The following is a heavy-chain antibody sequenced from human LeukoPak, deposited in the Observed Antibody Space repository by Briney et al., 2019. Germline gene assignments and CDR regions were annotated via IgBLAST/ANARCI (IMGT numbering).Heavy chain of an antibody. CDR3: ARGHPHSSSYYGSFDF. CDR1: GFTVGSNY. CDR2: IYSGDTT. V-gene: IGHV3-53*01. D-gene: IGHD6-13*01. Sequence: GGSLRLSCAASGFTVGSNYLSWVRQLPGKGLEWVSVIYSGDTTYYADSVKGRFTISRDNSKNTLYLQMNSLRVKDTAVYFCARGHPHSSSYYGSFDFWGQGTLVTVSS. J-gene: IGHJ4*02.